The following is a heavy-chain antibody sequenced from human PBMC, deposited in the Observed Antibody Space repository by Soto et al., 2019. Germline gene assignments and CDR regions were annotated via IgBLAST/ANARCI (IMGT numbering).Heavy chain of an antibody. CDR1: GYTFTSYG. Sequence: QVQLVQSGAEVKKPGASVKVSCKASGYTFTSYGISWVRQAPGQGLEWLGWISAYNGNTNYVQKLQGRVTMTTDTSTSTAYMELRSLRSDDTAVYYCAREVSGEHPPPIRYFDYWGQGTLVTVSS. V-gene: IGHV1-18*01. CDR2: ISAYNGNT. CDR3: AREVSGEHPPPIRYFDY. D-gene: IGHD2-21*01. J-gene: IGHJ4*02.